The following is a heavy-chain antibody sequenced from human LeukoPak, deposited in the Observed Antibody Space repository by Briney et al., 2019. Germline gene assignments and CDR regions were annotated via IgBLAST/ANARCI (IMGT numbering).Heavy chain of an antibody. CDR3: ARGTIRDGYQYGGY. Sequence: ASVKVSCKASGGTFSSYAISWVRQAPGQGLEWMGRIIPILGIANYAQKFQGRVTITADKSTSTAYMELSSLRSEDTAVYYCARGTIRDGYQYGGYWGQGTLVTVSS. V-gene: IGHV1-69*04. J-gene: IGHJ4*02. D-gene: IGHD5-24*01. CDR2: IIPILGIA. CDR1: GGTFSSYA.